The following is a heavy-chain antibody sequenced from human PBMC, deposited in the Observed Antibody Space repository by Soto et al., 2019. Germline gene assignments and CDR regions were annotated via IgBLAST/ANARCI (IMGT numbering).Heavy chain of an antibody. CDR1: GYTFTSYY. Sequence: ASVKVSCKASGYTFTSYYMHWVRQAPGQGLEWMGIINPSGGSTSYAQKFQGRVTMTRDTSTSTVYMELSSLRSEDTAVYYCARANYYDSSGYYFWFDPWGQGTLVTVS. CDR3: ARANYYDSSGYYFWFDP. CDR2: INPSGGST. J-gene: IGHJ5*02. D-gene: IGHD3-22*01. V-gene: IGHV1-46*01.